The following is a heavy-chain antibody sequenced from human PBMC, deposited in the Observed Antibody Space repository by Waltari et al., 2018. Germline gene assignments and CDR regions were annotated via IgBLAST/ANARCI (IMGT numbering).Heavy chain of an antibody. D-gene: IGHD2-15*01. CDR3: ARGAAPGKGAHWFDP. J-gene: IGHJ5*02. CDR1: GYTFTHYD. CDR2: MNPSSGNT. Sequence: QVQLVQSGAEVRKPGASVKVSCKASGYTFTHYDINWVRQDTGQGLAWMGWMNPSSGNTGYEQSVQDRLIMTTDTSMNIAYMELRGLTSDDTAVYYCARGAAPGKGAHWFDPWGQGTLVIVSS. V-gene: IGHV1-8*01.